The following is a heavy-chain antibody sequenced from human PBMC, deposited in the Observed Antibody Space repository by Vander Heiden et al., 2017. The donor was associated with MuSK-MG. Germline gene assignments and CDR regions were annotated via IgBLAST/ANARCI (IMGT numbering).Heavy chain of an antibody. CDR3: ARGRPYYDILTGYNYFDY. CDR1: GFTFSHYY. V-gene: IGHV3-11*05. Sequence: QVQLVESGGGLVKPGGSLRLSCAASGFTFSHYYMSWIRQAPGKGLEWVSYISSSSSYTNYADSVKGRFTISRDNAKNSLYLQMNSLRAEDTAVYYCARGRPYYDILTGYNYFDYWGQGTLVTVSS. CDR2: ISSSSSYT. D-gene: IGHD3-9*01. J-gene: IGHJ4*02.